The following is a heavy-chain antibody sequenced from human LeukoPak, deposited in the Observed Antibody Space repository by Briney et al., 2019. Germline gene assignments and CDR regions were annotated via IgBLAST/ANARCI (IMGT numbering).Heavy chain of an antibody. CDR2: IYDSGST. V-gene: IGHV4-31*03. CDR1: GGSISSGGYY. Sequence: SQTLSLTCTVSGGSISSGGYYWSWIRQHPGKGLEWIGYIYDSGSTYYNPSLKSRVTIPVDTSKNQFSLKLSSVTAADTAVYYCARAEYDSSGYYLDYRGQGTLVTVSS. CDR3: ARAEYDSSGYYLDY. D-gene: IGHD3-22*01. J-gene: IGHJ4*02.